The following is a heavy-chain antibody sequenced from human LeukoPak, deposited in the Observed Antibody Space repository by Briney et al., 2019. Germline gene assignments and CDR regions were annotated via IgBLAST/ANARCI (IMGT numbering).Heavy chain of an antibody. CDR2: IYYSGNT. Sequence: PSETLSLTCDVYGGSFSGYYWSWIRQPPGKGLEWIGSIYYSGNTYYNPSLKSRVTISVDTSKNQFSLKLSSVTAADTAVYYCARLGYYGSGRVYWGQGTLVTVSS. V-gene: IGHV4-34*01. J-gene: IGHJ4*02. CDR3: ARLGYYGSGRVY. D-gene: IGHD3-10*01. CDR1: GGSFSGYY.